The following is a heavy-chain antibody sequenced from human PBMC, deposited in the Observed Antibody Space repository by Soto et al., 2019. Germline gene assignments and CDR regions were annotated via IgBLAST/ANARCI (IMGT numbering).Heavy chain of an antibody. D-gene: IGHD3-22*01. CDR3: ASHPRDSSGYWYYFDY. Sequence: GGSLRLSCAASGFTFSDYYMSWIRQAPGKGLEWASYISSSGSTIYYADSVKGRFTISRDNAKNSLYLQMNSLRAEDTAVYHFASHPRDSSGYWYYFDYWGQGTLVTVAS. CDR1: GFTFSDYY. CDR2: ISSSGSTI. V-gene: IGHV3-11*04. J-gene: IGHJ4*02.